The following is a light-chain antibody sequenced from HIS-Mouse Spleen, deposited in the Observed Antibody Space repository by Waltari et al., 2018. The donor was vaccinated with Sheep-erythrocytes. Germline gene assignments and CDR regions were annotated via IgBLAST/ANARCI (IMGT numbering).Light chain of an antibody. Sequence: QSALTQPRSVSGSPGQSVTISCTGTSSAVGVSPYVSWYQQHPGKAPKLMIYDVSKRPSGVPDRFSGSKSGNTASLTISGLQAEDEADYYCCSYAGSYNHVFATGTKVTVL. CDR3: CSYAGSYNHV. V-gene: IGLV2-11*01. CDR1: SSAVGVSPY. J-gene: IGLJ1*01. CDR2: DVS.